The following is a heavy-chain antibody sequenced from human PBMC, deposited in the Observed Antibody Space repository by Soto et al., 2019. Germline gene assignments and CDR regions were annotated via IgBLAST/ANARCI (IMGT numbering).Heavy chain of an antibody. J-gene: IGHJ6*02. CDR2: ISGSGGST. V-gene: IGHV3-23*01. CDR3: AKPRGPWGPYYGMDV. CDR1: GSTFSSYA. D-gene: IGHD7-27*01. Sequence: LRLSCAASGSTFSSYAMIWVRQAPVKGLEWVSAISGSGGSTYYADSVKGRFTISRDNSKNTLYLQMNSLRAEDTAVYYCAKPRGPWGPYYGMDVWGQGTTVTVSS.